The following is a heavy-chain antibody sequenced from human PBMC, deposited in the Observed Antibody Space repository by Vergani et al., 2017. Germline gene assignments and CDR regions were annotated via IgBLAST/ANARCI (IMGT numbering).Heavy chain of an antibody. CDR3: ARHLRQLARNDVFDI. Sequence: QLQLQESGPRLVKPSETLSLTCSLSGMSISNNNYYWGWIRQPPGKGLGWIGSIYDSRNNNYSPSLKSRVSISVDTSKNQFSLNLTSVTAADTAVYYCARHLRQLARNDVFDIWGHGTLVDVSS. CDR2: IYDSRNN. D-gene: IGHD6-6*01. CDR1: GMSISNNNYY. J-gene: IGHJ3*02. V-gene: IGHV4-39*01.